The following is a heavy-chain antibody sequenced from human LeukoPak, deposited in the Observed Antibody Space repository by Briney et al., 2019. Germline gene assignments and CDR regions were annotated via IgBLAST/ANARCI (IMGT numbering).Heavy chain of an antibody. CDR3: ATGHSSGWFDY. Sequence: PSETLSLTCTVPGGSISGDYWSWIRQPPGKGLEWIGYISYSATTNYNPSLKSRVSFSIGTSKNQFSLKLTSVSAADTAVYFCATGHSSGWFDYWGQGTLVSVSS. V-gene: IGHV4-59*01. CDR2: ISYSATT. CDR1: GGSISGDY. J-gene: IGHJ4*02. D-gene: IGHD6-19*01.